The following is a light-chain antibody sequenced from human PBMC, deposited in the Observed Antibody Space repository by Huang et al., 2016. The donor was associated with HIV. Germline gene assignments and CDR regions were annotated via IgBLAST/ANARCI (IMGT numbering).Light chain of an antibody. J-gene: IGKJ1*01. CDR1: ESVRSTY. CDR2: GAS. V-gene: IGKV3-20*01. CDR3: QQYGTSPWT. Sequence: EIVLTQSPGTLSLSPGEGATVSCRANESVRSTYLAWYRQSGGQAPRLLIYGASNRATGHPDRCSGSGAGTDFTLTISRLEPEDFAVYYCQQYGTSPWTFGQGTKVEIK.